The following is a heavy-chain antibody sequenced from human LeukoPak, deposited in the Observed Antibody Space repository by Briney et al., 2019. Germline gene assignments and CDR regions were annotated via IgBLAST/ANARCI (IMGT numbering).Heavy chain of an antibody. CDR2: IYYSGST. D-gene: IGHD5-18*01. Sequence: TLSLTCAVSGGSISSGGYSWSWLRQPPGKGLEWLGYIYYSGSTNYNPSLKSRVTISVDTSKNQFSLKLSSVTAADTAVYYCARHSDTAMVTDDAFDIWGQGTMVTVSS. CDR1: GGSISSGGYS. V-gene: IGHV4-61*08. J-gene: IGHJ3*02. CDR3: ARHSDTAMVTDDAFDI.